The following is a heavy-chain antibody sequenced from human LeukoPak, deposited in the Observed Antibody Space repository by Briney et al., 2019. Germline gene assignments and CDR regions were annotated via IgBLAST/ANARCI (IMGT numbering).Heavy chain of an antibody. J-gene: IGHJ5*02. CDR3: ARGEAYYYDTYNWFDP. CDR1: GGSISSGGYY. V-gene: IGHV4-31*03. D-gene: IGHD3-22*01. Sequence: SETLSLTCTVSGGSISSGGYYWSWIRQHPGKGLEWIGYIYYSGSTYYNPSLKSRVTISVDTSKNQFSLKLSSVIAADTAVYYCARGEAYYYDTYNWFDPWGQGTLVTVSS. CDR2: IYYSGST.